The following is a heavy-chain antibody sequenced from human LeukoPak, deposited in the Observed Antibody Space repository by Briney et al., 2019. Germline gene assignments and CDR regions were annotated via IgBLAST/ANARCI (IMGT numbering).Heavy chain of an antibody. J-gene: IGHJ4*02. CDR1: GFTFSSYA. CDR3: AKDHVHSGSYLGY. Sequence: GGSLRLSCAASGFTFSSYAMSWVRQAPGKGLEWVAVISYDGSNKYYADSVKGRFTISRDNSKNTLYLQMNSLRAEDTAVYYCAKDHVHSGSYLGYWGQGTLVTVSS. CDR2: ISYDGSNK. D-gene: IGHD1-26*01. V-gene: IGHV3-30*18.